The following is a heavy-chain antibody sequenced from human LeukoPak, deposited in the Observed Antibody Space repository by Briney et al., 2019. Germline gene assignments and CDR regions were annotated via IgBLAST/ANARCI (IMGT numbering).Heavy chain of an antibody. D-gene: IGHD2-2*01. CDR3: ARDPSYCSSTSCRVRFDP. V-gene: IGHV3-11*01. CDR2: ISSSGSTI. Sequence: PGGSLRLSCAASGFTFSDYYMSWIRQAPGKGLEWVSYISSSGSTIYYADSVKGRFTISRDNAKNSLYLQMNSLRAEDTAVYYCARDPSYCSSTSCRVRFDPWGQGTLVTVSS. CDR1: GFTFSDYY. J-gene: IGHJ5*02.